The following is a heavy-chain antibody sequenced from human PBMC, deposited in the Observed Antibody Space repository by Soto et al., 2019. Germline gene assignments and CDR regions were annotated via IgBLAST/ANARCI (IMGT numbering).Heavy chain of an antibody. CDR3: AKPQYYYYSSGGFDY. Sequence: EVQLVESGGGLVQPGRSLRLSCAASGFTFDDYAMHWVRQAPGKGLEWVSGISWNSGSIGYADSVKGRFTFSRDNAKTPVYLQMNSPRAEDTALYYCAKPQYYYYSSGGFDYWGQGTLVTVCS. J-gene: IGHJ4*02. D-gene: IGHD3-22*01. CDR2: ISWNSGSI. CDR1: GFTFDDYA. V-gene: IGHV3-9*01.